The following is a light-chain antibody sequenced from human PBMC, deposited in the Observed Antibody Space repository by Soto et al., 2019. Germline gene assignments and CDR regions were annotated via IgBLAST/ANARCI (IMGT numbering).Light chain of an antibody. Sequence: QSALTQPASVSGSPGQSITISCTGTSSDVGSYNLVSWYQQHPGKAPKLRVYEVSKRPSGVSNRFSGSKSVNTASLTISGLQAEDEADYYCCSYAGSSTLGVFGTGTKLTVL. CDR3: CSYAGSSTLGV. CDR1: SSDVGSYNL. J-gene: IGLJ1*01. V-gene: IGLV2-23*02. CDR2: EVS.